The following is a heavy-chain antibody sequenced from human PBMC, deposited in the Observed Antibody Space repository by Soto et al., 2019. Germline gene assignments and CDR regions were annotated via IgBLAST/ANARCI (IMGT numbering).Heavy chain of an antibody. CDR2: INPSGGST. CDR3: ARDFRLYFTNGVCYGRYGRDV. V-gene: IGHV1-46*01. CDR1: GYTFTSYY. J-gene: IGHJ6*02. Sequence: ASVKVSCKASGYTFTSYYMHWVRQAPGQGLEWMGIINPSGGSTSYAQKFQGRVTMTRDTSTSTVYMELSSLRSEDAAAYYCARDFRLYFTNGVCYGRYGRDVGGHGTRVTVSS. D-gene: IGHD2-8*01.